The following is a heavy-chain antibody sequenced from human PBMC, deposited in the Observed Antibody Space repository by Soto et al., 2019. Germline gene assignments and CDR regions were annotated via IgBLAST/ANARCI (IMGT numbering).Heavy chain of an antibody. Sequence: EVQLVESGGGLIQPGGSLRLSCAASGFTVSSNYMSWVRQAPGKGLEWVSVIYSGGSTYYADSVKGRFTISRDNSTKSLYLQMNSLRAEDTAVYYCARDGVESGYPEYFQHWGQGTLVTVSS. J-gene: IGHJ1*01. CDR3: ARDGVESGYPEYFQH. V-gene: IGHV3-53*01. CDR1: GFTVSSNY. D-gene: IGHD3-22*01. CDR2: IYSGGST.